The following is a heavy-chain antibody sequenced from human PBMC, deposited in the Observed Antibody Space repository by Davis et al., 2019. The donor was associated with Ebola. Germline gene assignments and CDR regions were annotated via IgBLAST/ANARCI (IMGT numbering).Heavy chain of an antibody. Sequence: ASVKVSCKASGYTFTGYYMHWVRQAPGQGLEWMGIINPSGGSTSYAQKFQGRVTMTRDTSTSTVYMELSSLRSEDTAVYYCARPSPTGGGFDYWGQGTLATVSS. CDR1: GYTFTGYY. CDR3: ARPSPTGGGFDY. J-gene: IGHJ4*02. D-gene: IGHD1-1*01. V-gene: IGHV1-46*01. CDR2: INPSGGST.